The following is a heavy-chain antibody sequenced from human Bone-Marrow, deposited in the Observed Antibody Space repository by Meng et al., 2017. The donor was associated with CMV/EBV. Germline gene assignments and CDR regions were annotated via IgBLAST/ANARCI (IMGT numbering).Heavy chain of an antibody. CDR3: VGGVATPAY. J-gene: IGHJ4*02. Sequence: GESLKISCAASGFTFSSYSMHWARQAPGKGLEWVSVISFDGNTKYYADSVQGRFTISRDNSRNTLNLLMNSLRTEDTAVYYCVGGVATPAYWGPGTLVTVSS. CDR2: ISFDGNTK. D-gene: IGHD4-23*01. CDR1: GFTFSSYS. V-gene: IGHV3-30*03.